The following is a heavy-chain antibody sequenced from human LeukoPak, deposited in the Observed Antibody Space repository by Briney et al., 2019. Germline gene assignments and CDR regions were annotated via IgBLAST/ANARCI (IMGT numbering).Heavy chain of an antibody. D-gene: IGHD2-21*02. CDR3: ARLVVTAPQNHYYMDV. V-gene: IGHV4-34*01. Sequence: SETLSLTCNVSGGSFNGYYWTWIRQPPGKGLEWIAEINHIGTTNHNPSLKSRVSVSTDTSKNQLFLKLTSVTAAGTALYYCARLVVTAPQNHYYMDVWGEGTTVTVSS. CDR2: INHIGTT. J-gene: IGHJ6*03. CDR1: GGSFNGYY.